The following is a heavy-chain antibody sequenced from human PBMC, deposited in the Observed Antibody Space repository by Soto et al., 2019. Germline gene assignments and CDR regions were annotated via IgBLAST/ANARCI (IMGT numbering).Heavy chain of an antibody. Sequence: LRLSCEASGFRFSCCWMSWVRQAPGKGLEWVANIKEDGSERYHVDSVKGRFTISRDNAKSSLYLQMNGLRDEDTAVYYCVKGGTNFDSWGQGTLVTVSS. J-gene: IGHJ5*01. D-gene: IGHD2-8*01. CDR3: VKGGTNFDS. CDR1: GFRFSCCW. V-gene: IGHV3-7*03. CDR2: IKEDGSER.